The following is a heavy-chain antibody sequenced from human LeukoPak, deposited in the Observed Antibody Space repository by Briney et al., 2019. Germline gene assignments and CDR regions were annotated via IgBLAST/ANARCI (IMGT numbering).Heavy chain of an antibody. Sequence: GESLKISCKGSGYSFTSYWIGWVRQMPGKGLEWMGIIYPGDSDTRYSPSLQGQVTISADKSISTAYLQWSSLKASDTAMYYCARPVGGGYGGASFDYWGQGTLVTVSS. V-gene: IGHV5-51*01. CDR3: ARPVGGGYGGASFDY. CDR1: GYSFTSYW. J-gene: IGHJ4*02. D-gene: IGHD5-12*01. CDR2: IYPGDSDT.